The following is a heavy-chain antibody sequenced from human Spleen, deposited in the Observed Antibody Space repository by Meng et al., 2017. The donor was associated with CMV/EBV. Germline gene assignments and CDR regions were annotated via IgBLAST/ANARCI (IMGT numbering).Heavy chain of an antibody. D-gene: IGHD3-3*01. CDR2: IKQDGSEK. CDR3: VREHLPVFGVGLPGDY. CDR1: GFTFSSYW. Sequence: GGSLRLSCAASGFTFSSYWMSWVRQAPGKGLEWVANIKQDGSEKYYVDSVKGRFTISRDNAKNSLYLQMNNLKAEDTAVYSCVREHLPVFGVGLPGDYWGRGTLVTVSS. V-gene: IGHV3-7*03. J-gene: IGHJ4*02.